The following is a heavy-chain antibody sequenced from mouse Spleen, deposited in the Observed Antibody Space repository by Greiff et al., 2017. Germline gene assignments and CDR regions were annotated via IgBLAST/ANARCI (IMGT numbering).Heavy chain of an antibody. Sequence: EVKVEESGGGLVKLGGSLKLSCAASGFTFSSYAMSWVRQTPEKRLEWVATISSGGGNTYYPDSVKGRFTISRDNAKNTLYLQMSSLKSEDTAMYYCARPYQLGPFAYWGQGTLVTVSA. J-gene: IGHJ3*01. CDR1: GFTFSSYA. V-gene: IGHV5-9*04. D-gene: IGHD4-1*02. CDR3: ARPYQLGPFAY. CDR2: ISSGGGNT.